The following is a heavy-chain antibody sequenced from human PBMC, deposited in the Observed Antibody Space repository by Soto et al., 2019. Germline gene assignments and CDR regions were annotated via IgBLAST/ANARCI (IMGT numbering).Heavy chain of an antibody. CDR3: AAYCSGGKCNGYYYYMDV. J-gene: IGHJ6*03. V-gene: IGHV3-66*01. CDR2: IYAGGST. CDR1: GFTVSSKY. Sequence: GGSLRLSCAASGFTVSSKYMSWVRQAPGKGLEWVSFIYAGGSTYYADSVKGRFTISRDNSRNTLYLQMNSLSAEDAAVYYCAAYCSGGKCNGYYYYMDVWGKGTTVTVSS. D-gene: IGHD2-15*01.